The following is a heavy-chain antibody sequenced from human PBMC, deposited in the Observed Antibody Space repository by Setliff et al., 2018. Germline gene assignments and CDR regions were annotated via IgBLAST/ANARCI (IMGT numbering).Heavy chain of an antibody. CDR2: ISTYNVNT. D-gene: IGHD3-22*01. CDR3: ARRNFYYDSSGFALYYYYMDV. Sequence: GASVKVSCKASGGTFSSYGISWVRQAPGQGLEWLGWISTYNVNTTYAQKLQGRVTLTTDTSTSTAYMELRRLRSDDTAVYYCARRNFYYDSSGFALYYYYMDVWGKGTTVTVSS. CDR1: GGTFSSYG. V-gene: IGHV1-18*01. J-gene: IGHJ6*03.